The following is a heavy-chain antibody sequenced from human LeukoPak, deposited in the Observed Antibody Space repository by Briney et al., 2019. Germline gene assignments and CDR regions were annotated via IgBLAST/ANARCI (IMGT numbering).Heavy chain of an antibody. CDR2: IKQDGSEK. V-gene: IGHV3-7*01. Sequence: PGGSLRLSCAASGFTFSSYWVSWVRQAPGKGLEWVANIKQDGSEKYYVDSVKGRFTISRDNAKNSLYLQMNSLRAEDTAVYYCARDAYDFWSGYWNWFDPWGQGTLVTVSS. CDR3: ARDAYDFWSGYWNWFDP. J-gene: IGHJ5*02. D-gene: IGHD3-3*01. CDR1: GFTFSSYW.